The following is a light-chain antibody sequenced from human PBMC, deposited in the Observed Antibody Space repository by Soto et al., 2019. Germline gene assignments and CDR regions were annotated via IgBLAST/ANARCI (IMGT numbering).Light chain of an antibody. J-gene: IGLJ1*01. CDR2: EGS. CDR3: CSYAGSSTYV. Sequence: QSVVTQPSSVSGAPGPSITISCTGTNRDVGTYSLVSWYQQYPGKAPKLMVYEGSKRPSGISNRFSGSKSGNTASLTISGLQPEDEADYYCCSYAGSSTYVYGSGTKVTVL. CDR1: NRDVGTYSL. V-gene: IGLV2-23*01.